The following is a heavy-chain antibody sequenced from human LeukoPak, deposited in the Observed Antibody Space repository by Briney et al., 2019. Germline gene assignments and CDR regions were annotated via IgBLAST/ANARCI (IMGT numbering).Heavy chain of an antibody. CDR2: ISGSGGTT. D-gene: IGHD4-17*01. J-gene: IGHJ4*02. CDR3: AKNYGDSYFDY. Sequence: GGSLRLSCAASGVTLSSYAMTWVRQAPGKGLERVSGISGSGGTTYYADSVKGRFTISRDNSKNTLYLQMNSLRAEDTAVYYCAKNYGDSYFDYWGQGTLVTVSS. CDR1: GVTLSSYA. V-gene: IGHV3-23*01.